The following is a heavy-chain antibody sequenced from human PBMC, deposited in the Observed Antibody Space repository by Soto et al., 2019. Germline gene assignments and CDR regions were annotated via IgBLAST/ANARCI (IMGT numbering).Heavy chain of an antibody. CDR3: AKIEREPNDYGETISDGAFDI. J-gene: IGHJ3*02. Sequence: GGSLRLSCAASGFTFSSYAMSWVRQAPGKGLEWVSAISGSGGSTYYADSVKGRFTISRDNSKNTLYLQMNSLRAEDTAVYYCAKIEREPNDYGETISDGAFDIWGQGTMVTVSS. V-gene: IGHV3-23*01. CDR1: GFTFSSYA. D-gene: IGHD4-17*01. CDR2: ISGSGGST.